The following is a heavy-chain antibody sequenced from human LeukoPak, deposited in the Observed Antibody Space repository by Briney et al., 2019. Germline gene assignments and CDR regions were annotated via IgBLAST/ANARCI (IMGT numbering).Heavy chain of an antibody. D-gene: IGHD6-19*01. V-gene: IGHV3-30*02. Sequence: PGGSLRLSCAASGFTFGIYAIHWVRQAPGKGLEWVAFIRNDGNYKSYADSVKGRFTVSRDNSRNTLYLQMNSLRAEDTAVYCCTNGRCPYSSPLHWGQGTVVTVSS. J-gene: IGHJ4*02. CDR3: TNGRCPYSSPLH. CDR2: IRNDGNYK. CDR1: GFTFGIYA.